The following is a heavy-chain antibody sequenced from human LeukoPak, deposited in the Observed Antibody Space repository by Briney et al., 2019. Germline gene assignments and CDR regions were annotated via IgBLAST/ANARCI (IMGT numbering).Heavy chain of an antibody. CDR2: ISYDGSNK. CDR3: AKDRGTGIVGAPGGY. J-gene: IGHJ4*02. CDR1: GFTFSSYG. D-gene: IGHD1-26*01. Sequence: GRSLRLSCAASGFTFSSYGMHWVRQAPGKGLEWVAVISYDGSNKYYADSVKGRFTISRDNSKNTLYLQMNSLRAEDTAVYYCAKDRGTGIVGAPGGYWGQGTLVTVSS. V-gene: IGHV3-30*18.